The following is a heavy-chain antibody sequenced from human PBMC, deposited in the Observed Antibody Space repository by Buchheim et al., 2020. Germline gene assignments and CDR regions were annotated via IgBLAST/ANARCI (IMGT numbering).Heavy chain of an antibody. D-gene: IGHD6-19*01. Sequence: QLQLQESGPGLVKPSETLSLTCTVSGGSISSSSYYWGWIRQPPGKGLEWIGSLYYSGSPYYNPSLKSRVTISVHTSKNQFSLKLSSVTAADTAVYYCARQDSSGWYDWFDPWGQGTL. CDR2: LYYSGSP. CDR1: GGSISSSSYY. CDR3: ARQDSSGWYDWFDP. J-gene: IGHJ5*02. V-gene: IGHV4-39*01.